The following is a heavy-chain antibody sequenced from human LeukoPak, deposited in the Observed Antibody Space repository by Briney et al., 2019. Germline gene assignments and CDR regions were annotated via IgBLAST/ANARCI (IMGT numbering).Heavy chain of an antibody. CDR3: ARDYDSTSIGFSY. D-gene: IGHD3-22*01. CDR1: GGTFSSYA. Sequence: ASVKVSCKASGGTFSSYAISWVRQAPGQGLEWMGGIIPIFGTANYAQKFQGRVTITADESTSTAYMELSSLRSEDTAVYYCARDYDSTSIGFSYWGQGTLVTVSS. J-gene: IGHJ4*02. CDR2: IIPIFGTA. V-gene: IGHV1-69*13.